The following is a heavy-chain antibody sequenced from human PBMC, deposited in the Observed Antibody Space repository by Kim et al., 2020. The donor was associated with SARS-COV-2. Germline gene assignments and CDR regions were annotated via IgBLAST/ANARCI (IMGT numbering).Heavy chain of an antibody. Sequence: SETLSLTCAVYGGSFSGYYWSWIRQPPGKGLEWIGEINHSGSTNYNPSLKSRVTISVDTSKNQFSLKLSSVTAADTAVYYCARGRVNPEYYYYYYYGMDVWGQGTTVTVSS. CDR1: GGSFSGYY. CDR3: ARGRVNPEYYYYYYYGMDV. J-gene: IGHJ6*02. CDR2: INHSGST. V-gene: IGHV4-34*01. D-gene: IGHD2-15*01.